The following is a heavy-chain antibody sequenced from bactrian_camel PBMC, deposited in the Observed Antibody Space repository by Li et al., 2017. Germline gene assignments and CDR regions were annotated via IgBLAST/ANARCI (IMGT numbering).Heavy chain of an antibody. Sequence: VQLVESGGGSVQAGGSLKLSCTASNYNIRTCAMGWYRQAPGKGRELVAMDKGDGTQTYGDSVKGRFTLSRDNAKDTVNLQMDNLMIEDTATYYCAADCPPIVGWDREQYWGQGTQVTVSS. V-gene: IGHV3S53*01. D-gene: IGHD1*01. CDR1: NYNIRTCA. J-gene: IGHJ4*01. CDR3: AADCPPIVGWDREQY. CDR2: DKGDGT.